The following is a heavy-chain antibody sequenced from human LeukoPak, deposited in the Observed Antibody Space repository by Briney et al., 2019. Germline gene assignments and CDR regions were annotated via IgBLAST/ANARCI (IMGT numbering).Heavy chain of an antibody. D-gene: IGHD2-8*01. CDR1: GFTFSSYA. J-gene: IGHJ4*02. CDR2: ISYDGSNK. Sequence: PGGSLRLSCAASGFTFSSYAMHWVRQAPGKGLEWVSVISYDGSNKYYADSVKGRFIISRDNSKNTLYLQMNSLRAEDTAVYYCAREILTLEAAGAFGYWGQGTLVTVSS. V-gene: IGHV3-30*04. CDR3: AREILTLEAAGAFGY.